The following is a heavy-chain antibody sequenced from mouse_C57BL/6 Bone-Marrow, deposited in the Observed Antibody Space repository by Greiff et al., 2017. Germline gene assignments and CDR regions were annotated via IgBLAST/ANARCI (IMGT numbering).Heavy chain of an antibody. CDR3: SRLVITTVVAGAMDY. Sequence: QVQLQQSGAELVRPGASVKLSCKASGYTFTDYYINWVKQRPGQGLEWIARIYPGSGNTYYNEKFKGKATLTAEKSSSTAYMQLSSLTSEDSAVYFCSRLVITTVVAGAMDYWGQGTSVTVSS. V-gene: IGHV1-76*01. CDR1: GYTFTDYY. CDR2: IYPGSGNT. J-gene: IGHJ4*01. D-gene: IGHD1-1*01.